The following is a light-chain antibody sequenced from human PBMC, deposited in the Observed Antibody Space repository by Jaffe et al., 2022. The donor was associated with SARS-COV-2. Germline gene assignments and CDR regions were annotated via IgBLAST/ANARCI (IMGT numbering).Light chain of an antibody. CDR3: QQYSNWPPGPG. CDR2: GAS. CDR1: QSISSK. J-gene: IGKJ1*01. Sequence: EIVMTQSPASLSVSPGERATLSCRASQSISSKLAWYQQKPGQSPRLLIYGASTRATGIPDRFSGSGSGTEFTLTISSLQSEDFAVYYCQQYSNWPPGPGFGQGTKVQIK. V-gene: IGKV3-15*01.